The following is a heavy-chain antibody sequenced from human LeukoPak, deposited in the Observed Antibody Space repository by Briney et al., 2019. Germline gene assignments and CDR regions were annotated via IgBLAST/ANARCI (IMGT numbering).Heavy chain of an antibody. D-gene: IGHD3-10*01. CDR1: GGSFSGYY. Sequence: SETLSLTCAVYGGSFSGYYWSWICQPPGKGLEWIGEINHSGSTNYNPSLKSRVTISVDTSKNQFSLKLSSVTAADTAVYYCASTLLNYYGSGSYYFDYWGQGTLVTVSS. CDR2: INHSGST. CDR3: ASTLLNYYGSGSYYFDY. J-gene: IGHJ4*02. V-gene: IGHV4-34*01.